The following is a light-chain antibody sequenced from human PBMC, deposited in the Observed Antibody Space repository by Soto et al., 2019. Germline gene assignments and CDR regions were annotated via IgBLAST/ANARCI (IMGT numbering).Light chain of an antibody. Sequence: EIVMTQSPGTLSVSPGERATLSCRASQSVSSKLAWYQQKPGQAPRLLIHGASTRATGVPARFSGSGSGTQFTLTISGLHSDDLAVYFCQQYNIWPRTFGQGTKVEIK. V-gene: IGKV3-15*01. J-gene: IGKJ1*01. CDR1: QSVSSK. CDR3: QQYNIWPRT. CDR2: GAS.